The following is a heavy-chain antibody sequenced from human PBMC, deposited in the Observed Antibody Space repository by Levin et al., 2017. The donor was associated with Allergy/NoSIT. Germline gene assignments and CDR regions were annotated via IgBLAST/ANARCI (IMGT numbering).Heavy chain of an antibody. V-gene: IGHV2-70*11. J-gene: IGHJ4*02. CDR1: GFSLSTSGMC. CDR3: AREMATTSQAFDY. D-gene: IGHD5-24*01. CDR2: IDWDDDK. Sequence: QTLSLTCTFSGFSLSTSGMCVSWIRQPPGKALEWLARIDWDDDKYYSTSLKTRLTISKDTSKNQVVLTMTNMDPVDTATYYCAREMATTSQAFDYWGQGTLVTVSS.